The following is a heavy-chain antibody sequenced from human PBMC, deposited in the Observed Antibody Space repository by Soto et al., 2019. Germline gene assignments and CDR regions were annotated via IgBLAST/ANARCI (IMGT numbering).Heavy chain of an antibody. CDR2: ISYEGSNT. D-gene: IGHD1-1*01. Sequence: GGSLRLSCGASGFTFDTYGIHWFRQAPGKGLQWVALISYEGSNTYYADSVRGRFTISRDNSKNTLYLQMNTLRPEDTGLYYCARVTPGNNLYYFSGLDFWGQGTSVTVSS. CDR1: GFTFDTYG. CDR3: ARVTPGNNLYYFSGLDF. V-gene: IGHV3-30-3*01. J-gene: IGHJ6*02.